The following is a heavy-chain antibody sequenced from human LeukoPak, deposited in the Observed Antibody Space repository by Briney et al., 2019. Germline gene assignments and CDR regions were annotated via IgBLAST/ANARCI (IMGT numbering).Heavy chain of an antibody. CDR1: GFTFSSYS. J-gene: IGHJ4*02. V-gene: IGHV3-21*01. Sequence: GGSLRLSCAASGFTFSSYSMNWVRQAPGKGLEWVSSISSSSSYIYYADSVKGRFTISRDNAKNSLYLQMNSLRAEDTAVYYCARGSLGSSWLDYWGQGTLVTVSS. CDR3: ARGSLGSSWLDY. CDR2: ISSSSSYI. D-gene: IGHD6-13*01.